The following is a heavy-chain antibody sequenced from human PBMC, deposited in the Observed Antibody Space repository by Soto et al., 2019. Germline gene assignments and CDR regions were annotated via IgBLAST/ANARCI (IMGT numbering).Heavy chain of an antibody. CDR2: IKQDGSEK. J-gene: IGHJ6*03. CDR1: GFTFSSYA. V-gene: IGHV3-7*03. CDR3: ARVLSDYGDYYYYYMDV. D-gene: IGHD4-17*01. Sequence: GGSLRLSCAASGFTFSSYAMSWVRQAPGKGLEWVANIKQDGSEKYYVDSVKGRFTISRDNAKNSLYLQMNSLRAEDTAVYYCARVLSDYGDYYYYYMDVWGKGTTVTVSS.